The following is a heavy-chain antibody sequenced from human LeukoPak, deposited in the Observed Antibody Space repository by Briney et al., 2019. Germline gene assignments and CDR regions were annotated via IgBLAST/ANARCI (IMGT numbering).Heavy chain of an antibody. Sequence: GGSLRLSCAASGFTFSSYAMSWVRQAPGKGLEWVSPISGSGGSTYYADSVKGRFTISRDNSKNTLYLQMNSLRAEDTAVYYCAKDKGLSSWYVGDNFDYWGQGTLVTVSS. CDR2: ISGSGGST. J-gene: IGHJ4*02. CDR1: GFTFSSYA. V-gene: IGHV3-23*01. CDR3: AKDKGLSSWYVGDNFDY. D-gene: IGHD6-13*01.